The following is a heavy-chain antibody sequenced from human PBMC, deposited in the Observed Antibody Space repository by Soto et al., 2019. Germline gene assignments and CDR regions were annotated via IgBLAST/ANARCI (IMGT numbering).Heavy chain of an antibody. CDR2: INHSGST. J-gene: IGHJ6*02. CDR3: ARGENVLLWFGEPSHYGTDV. D-gene: IGHD3-10*01. V-gene: IGHV4-34*01. CDR1: GGSFSGYY. Sequence: PSETLSLTCAVYGGSFSGYYWSWIRQPPGKGLEWIGEINHSGSTNYNPSLKSRVTISVDTSKNQFSLKLSSVTAADTAVYYCARGENVLLWFGEPSHYGTDVWGQGTTVTVSS.